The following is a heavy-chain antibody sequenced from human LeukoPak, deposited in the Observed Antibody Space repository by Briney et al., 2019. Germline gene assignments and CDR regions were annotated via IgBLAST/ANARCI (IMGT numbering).Heavy chain of an antibody. CDR1: GFTFSNAW. CDR3: TTDSGSH. Sequence: GGSLRLSCAASGFTFSNAWMRWGRQASGKGLECVGRIKSKTDRGTTDDAAPVKGRFPISRDDSKNTLYLQMHRLKTQDTAVYYCTTDSGSHWGQGTLVTVSS. J-gene: IGHJ4*02. D-gene: IGHD3-10*01. CDR2: IKSKTDRGTT. V-gene: IGHV3-15*01.